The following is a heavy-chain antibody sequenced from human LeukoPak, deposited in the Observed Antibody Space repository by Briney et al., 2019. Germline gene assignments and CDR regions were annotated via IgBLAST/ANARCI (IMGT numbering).Heavy chain of an antibody. CDR3: ATGPKNNYDWTS. J-gene: IGHJ5*02. CDR2: VNPGGGGT. V-gene: IGHV1-46*01. CDR1: GYTFSSNY. Sequence: ASVKVSCKASGYTFSSNYIHWVRQAPGQGLESMGIVNPGGGGTSYAPKFQGRVTMTEDTSTDTAYMELSSLRSEDTAVYYCATGPKNNYDWTSWGQGTLVTVSS. D-gene: IGHD3-3*01.